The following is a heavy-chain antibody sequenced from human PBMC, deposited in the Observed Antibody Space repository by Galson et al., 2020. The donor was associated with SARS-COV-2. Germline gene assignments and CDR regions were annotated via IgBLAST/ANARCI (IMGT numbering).Heavy chain of an antibody. CDR3: ASPMAPGYYYYYGMDV. CDR1: GFTFSSYS. Sequence: GESLKISCAASGFTFSSYSMNWVRQAPGKGLEWVSSISSSSSYIYYADSVKGRFTISRDNAKNSLYLQMNSLRAEDTAVYYCASPMAPGYYYYYGMDVWGQGTTVTVSS. J-gene: IGHJ6*02. D-gene: IGHD3-10*01. V-gene: IGHV3-21*01. CDR2: ISSSSSYI.